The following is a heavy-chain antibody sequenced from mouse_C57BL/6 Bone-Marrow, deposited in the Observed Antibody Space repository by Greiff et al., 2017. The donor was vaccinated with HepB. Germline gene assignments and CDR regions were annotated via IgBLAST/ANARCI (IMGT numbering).Heavy chain of an antibody. Sequence: EVKLVESGGGLVKPGGSLKLSFAASGFTFSSYAMSWVRQTPEKRLEWVATISDGGSYTYYPDNVKGRFTISRDNAKNNLYLQMSHLKSEDTAMYYCARGDYYGYYYAMDYWGQGTSVTVSS. CDR3: ARGDYYGYYYAMDY. J-gene: IGHJ4*01. CDR2: ISDGGSYT. CDR1: GFTFSSYA. V-gene: IGHV5-4*03. D-gene: IGHD1-1*01.